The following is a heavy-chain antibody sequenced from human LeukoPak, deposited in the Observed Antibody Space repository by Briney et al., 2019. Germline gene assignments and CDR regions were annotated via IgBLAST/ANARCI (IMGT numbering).Heavy chain of an antibody. Sequence: ASVKVSCKASGYRFTDYYVHWVRQAPGQGLEWMAWINPNGGTTNYAQKLQGRVTMIRDTSISTAYMELSNLRSDDTAVYYCARTSDYYNYYFDYWGQGTPVTVSS. J-gene: IGHJ4*02. V-gene: IGHV1-2*02. CDR3: ARTSDYYNYYFDY. D-gene: IGHD4-11*01. CDR2: INPNGGTT. CDR1: GYRFTDYY.